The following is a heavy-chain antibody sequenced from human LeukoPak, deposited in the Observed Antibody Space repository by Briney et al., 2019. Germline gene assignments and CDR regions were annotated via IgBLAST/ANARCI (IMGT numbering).Heavy chain of an antibody. J-gene: IGHJ6*03. Sequence: KPSETLSLTCTVSGGSISSSRYYWGWIRQPPGKGLEWIGSIYYSGSTYYNPSLKSRVTISVDTSKNQYSLKLSSVTAADTAVYYCARAYGYSSSWSRTYYYMDVWGKGTTVTVSS. CDR3: ARAYGYSSSWSRTYYYMDV. CDR1: GGSISSSRYY. D-gene: IGHD6-13*01. CDR2: IYYSGST. V-gene: IGHV4-39*07.